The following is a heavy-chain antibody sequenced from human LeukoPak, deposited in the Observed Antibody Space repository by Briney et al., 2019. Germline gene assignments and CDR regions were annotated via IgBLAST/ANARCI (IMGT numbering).Heavy chain of an antibody. CDR1: GFTFSRYS. CDR2: ISSSSSYI. V-gene: IGHV3-21*01. Sequence: GGPLRLSCAASGFTFSRYSMNWVRQAPGKGLEWVSCISSSSSYIDYADSVKGRVTISRDNAKNSLYLQMNSLRAEDTAVYYCARGANNYGDGVDYWGQGTLVTVSS. J-gene: IGHJ4*02. CDR3: ARGANNYGDGVDY. D-gene: IGHD4-17*01.